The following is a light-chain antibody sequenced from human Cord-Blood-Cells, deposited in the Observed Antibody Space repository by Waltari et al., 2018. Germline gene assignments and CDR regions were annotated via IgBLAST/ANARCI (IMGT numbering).Light chain of an antibody. CDR1: SSNIGSNT. Sequence: QSVLTQPPSASGTPGQRVTISCSGSSSNIGSNTVTWYQQLPGTAPKLLIYSNNQRPSGVPDRFSGSKSGTSASLAISGLHSEDEADYYCAAWDDSLNGVVFGGGTKLTVL. V-gene: IGLV1-44*01. CDR2: SNN. CDR3: AAWDDSLNGVV. J-gene: IGLJ2*01.